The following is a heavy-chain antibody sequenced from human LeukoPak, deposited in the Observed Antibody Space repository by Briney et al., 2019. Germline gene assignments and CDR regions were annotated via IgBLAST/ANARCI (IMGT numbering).Heavy chain of an antibody. V-gene: IGHV4-59*02. CDR2: MYYSGNT. D-gene: IGHD2-2*02. CDR3: ARSYTTGPHDPFDF. J-gene: IGHJ3*01. Sequence: SETLSLTCIVSGGSVNSYYWSWLRQPPGKGLEWIGYMYYSGNTKYNPSLKSRVTISGDTSKNQFSLELSSVTAADTAVYYCARSYTTGPHDPFDFWGQGTLVTVSS. CDR1: GGSVNSYY.